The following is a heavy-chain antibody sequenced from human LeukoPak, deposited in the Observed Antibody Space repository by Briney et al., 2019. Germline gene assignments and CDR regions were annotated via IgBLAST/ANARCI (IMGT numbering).Heavy chain of an antibody. CDR3: ASGRWLQLREFSDAFDI. Sequence: SETLSLTCTVSGGSISSYYWSWIRQPPGKGLEWIGYIYYSGSTNYNPSLKSRVTISVDTSKNQFSLKLSSVTAADTAVYYCASGRWLQLREFSDAFDIWGQGTMVTVSS. D-gene: IGHD5-24*01. V-gene: IGHV4-59*01. J-gene: IGHJ3*02. CDR1: GGSISSYY. CDR2: IYYSGST.